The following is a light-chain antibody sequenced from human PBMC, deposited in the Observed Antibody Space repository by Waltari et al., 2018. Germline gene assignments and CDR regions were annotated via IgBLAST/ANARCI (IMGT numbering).Light chain of an antibody. CDR2: QDK. CDR1: NLGDKY. V-gene: IGLV3-1*01. Sequence: SSELTQPPSMSVSPGQTATIPCSGDNLGDKYVSWYQQKPGQSPVVVISQDKKRPSGIPERVSGSNSGNTATLTIGGAQAVDEADYYCQAWDSTTAVVFGGGTKLTVL. J-gene: IGLJ2*01. CDR3: QAWDSTTAVV.